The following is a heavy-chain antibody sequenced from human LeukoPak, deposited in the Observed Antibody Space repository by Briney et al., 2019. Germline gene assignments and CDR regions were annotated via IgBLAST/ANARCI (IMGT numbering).Heavy chain of an antibody. CDR1: GFTFSSND. V-gene: IGHV3-53*01. CDR2: IYSGGRT. Sequence: GGSLRLSCAASGFTFSSNDMSWVRQAPGKGLEWASVIYSGGRTFYADSVKGRFTISRDNSKNTLYLQMNSLRAEDTAVYYCAIYDSSGYYNYWGQGTLVTVSS. CDR3: AIYDSSGYYNY. D-gene: IGHD3-22*01. J-gene: IGHJ4*02.